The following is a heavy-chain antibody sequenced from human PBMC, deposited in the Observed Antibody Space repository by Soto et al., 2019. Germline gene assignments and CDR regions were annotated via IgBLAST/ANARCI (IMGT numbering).Heavy chain of an antibody. V-gene: IGHV2-5*01. CDR1: GFSLSTSGVG. Sequence: SGPTLVNPTQTLTPTCTFSGFSLSTSGVGVGWIRQPPGQALEWLALIYWNDDTRYSPSLKNRFTITKDTSENQVVLTMTNMDPVDTATYYCAHTKSYGSEDFFDHWGQGTLVTVS. J-gene: IGHJ4*02. D-gene: IGHD5-18*01. CDR3: AHTKSYGSEDFFDH. CDR2: IYWNDDT.